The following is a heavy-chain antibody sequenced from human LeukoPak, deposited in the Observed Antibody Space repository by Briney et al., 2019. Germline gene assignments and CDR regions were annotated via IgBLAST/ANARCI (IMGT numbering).Heavy chain of an antibody. J-gene: IGHJ5*02. V-gene: IGHV3-74*01. CDR1: GYTFTNYL. CDR2: INTDGTNT. CDR3: ARDRGINWFDP. Sequence: GGSLRLSCAASGYTFTNYLMHWVRQAPGEGLLWVSRINTDGTNTIYADSVRGRFTVSRDNAKNTLYLQMDSLRAEDTAVYYCARDRGINWFDPWGQGTLVAVSS. D-gene: IGHD3-16*01.